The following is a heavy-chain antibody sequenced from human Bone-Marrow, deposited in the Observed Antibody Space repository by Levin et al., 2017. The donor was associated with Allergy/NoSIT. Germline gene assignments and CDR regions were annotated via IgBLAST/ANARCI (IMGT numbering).Heavy chain of an antibody. CDR2: ITADTGDT. CDR3: ARVAAGTGHYDH. CDR1: GYTFTRFS. Sequence: ASVKVSCKASGYTFTRFSIHWMRQAPGQRPEWMGWITADTGDTRYSHKFQDRVAITRDTAATTAYLDLRVLTTEDTAVYFCARVAAGTGHYDHWGQGTPVTVSS. V-gene: IGHV1-3*01. J-gene: IGHJ4*01. D-gene: IGHD7-27*01.